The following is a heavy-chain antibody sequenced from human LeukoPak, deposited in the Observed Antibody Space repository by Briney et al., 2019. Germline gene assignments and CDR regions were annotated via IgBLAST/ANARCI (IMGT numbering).Heavy chain of an antibody. Sequence: ASVKVSCKASGYTFTSYLIHWVRQAPGQRLEWMGWINVGNDNTKYSQNFQGRVTITRDTSASTAYMELSSLRSEDTAVYYCARDSIWGSGTYGFDYWGQGALVTVSS. CDR1: GYTFTSYL. CDR3: ARDSIWGSGTYGFDY. CDR2: INVGNDNT. J-gene: IGHJ4*02. V-gene: IGHV1-3*01. D-gene: IGHD1-26*01.